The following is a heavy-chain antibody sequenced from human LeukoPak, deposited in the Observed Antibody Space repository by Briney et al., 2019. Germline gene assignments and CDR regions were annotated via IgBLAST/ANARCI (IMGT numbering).Heavy chain of an antibody. CDR2: IYYSGST. Sequence: SETLSLTCAVYGGSFSGYYWSWIRQPPGKGLEWIGYIYYSGSTNYNPSLKSRVTISVDTSKNQFSLKLSSVTAADTAVYYCARGYDSPYYYYYGMDVWGQGTTVTVSS. V-gene: IGHV4-59*08. CDR3: ARGYDSPYYYYYGMDV. D-gene: IGHD5-12*01. J-gene: IGHJ6*02. CDR1: GGSFSGYY.